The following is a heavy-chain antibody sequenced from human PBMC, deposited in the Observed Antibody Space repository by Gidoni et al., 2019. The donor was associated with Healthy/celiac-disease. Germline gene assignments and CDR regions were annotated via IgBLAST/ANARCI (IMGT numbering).Heavy chain of an antibody. V-gene: IGHV3-23*01. CDR1: GFTFSSYA. J-gene: IGHJ4*02. Sequence: EVQLLESGGGLVQPGGSLRLPCAASGFTFSSYAMSWVRQAPGKGLEWVSAISGSGGSTYYADSVKGRFTISRDNSKNTLYLQMNSLRAEDTAVYYCARGDQVPDAAYDYWGQGTLVTVSS. D-gene: IGHD2-2*01. CDR2: ISGSGGST. CDR3: ARGDQVPDAAYDY.